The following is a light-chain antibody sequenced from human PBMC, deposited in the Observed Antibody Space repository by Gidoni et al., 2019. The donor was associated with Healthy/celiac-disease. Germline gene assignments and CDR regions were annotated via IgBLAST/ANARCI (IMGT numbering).Light chain of an antibody. CDR3: QQYGNLPRRT. CDR1: QDISNY. CDR2: DAS. V-gene: IGKV1-33*01. J-gene: IGKJ1*01. Sequence: IQMTQSPSSLSASVGDRVTITCQASQDISNYLNWYQQNPRKAPKLLNYDASHLETVVPSRVSESVSGTDFTVTISSLQAEDIATYYCQQYGNLPRRTFGQXTRVEIK.